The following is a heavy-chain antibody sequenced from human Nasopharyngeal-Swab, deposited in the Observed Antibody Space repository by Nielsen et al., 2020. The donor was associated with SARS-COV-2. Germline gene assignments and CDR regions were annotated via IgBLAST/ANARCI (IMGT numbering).Heavy chain of an antibody. Sequence: GESLKISCTASGITVSINYLTWVRQAPGKGLEWVSVIYSGSSTYYADSVKGRFTISKDNTKNMLYLQMSSLRAEDTAVYYCARVLDGSGPYYGLDVWGQGTTVTVSS. CDR3: ARVLDGSGPYYGLDV. V-gene: IGHV3-66*01. CDR1: GITVSINY. CDR2: IYSGSST. J-gene: IGHJ6*02. D-gene: IGHD3-10*01.